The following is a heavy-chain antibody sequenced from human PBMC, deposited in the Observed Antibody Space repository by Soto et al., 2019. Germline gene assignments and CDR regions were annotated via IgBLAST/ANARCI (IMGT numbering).Heavy chain of an antibody. CDR1: GGTVSSYA. D-gene: IGHD3-10*01. CDR3: ARDLSSDSTGFRGYDL. V-gene: IGHV1-69*01. CDR2: FIPIFVSA. J-gene: IGHJ4*02. Sequence: VHLVQSGAEVKKAGSSVKVSCKASGGTVSSYAITWVRQAPGKGLEWMGVFIPIFVSAHYAQKFQGRVTITADESTSTAYMELSGLRSEDTAIYYCARDLSSDSTGFRGYDLWGQGTLVTVSS.